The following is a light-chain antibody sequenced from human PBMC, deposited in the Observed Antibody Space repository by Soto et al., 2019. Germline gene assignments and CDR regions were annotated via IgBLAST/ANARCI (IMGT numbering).Light chain of an antibody. J-gene: IGKJ2*01. CDR2: AAS. Sequence: EIQMSQSPSSLSASVGDAVTITCRTIKGVRNFLAWYQQTPGEVPKIVIYAASTLQSGVPSRFSGSVSGTDFTLTISSLQPEDVATYYCQEYRSAPRMYTFGQGTKVDIK. CDR1: KGVRNF. CDR3: QEYRSAPRMYT. V-gene: IGKV1-27*01.